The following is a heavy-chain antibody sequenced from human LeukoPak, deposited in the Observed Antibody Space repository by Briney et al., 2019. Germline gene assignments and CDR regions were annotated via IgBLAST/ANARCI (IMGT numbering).Heavy chain of an antibody. Sequence: GGSLRLSCAASGLTFSGYSMNWVRQAPGKGLEWVSYISSGGSTVYYGDSVKGRFTISRDNAKNSLYLEMNSLRAEDTAVYYCARVYYYYMDVWGKGTTVTVSS. J-gene: IGHJ6*03. CDR1: GLTFSGYS. CDR3: ARVYYYYMDV. V-gene: IGHV3-48*04. CDR2: ISSGGSTV.